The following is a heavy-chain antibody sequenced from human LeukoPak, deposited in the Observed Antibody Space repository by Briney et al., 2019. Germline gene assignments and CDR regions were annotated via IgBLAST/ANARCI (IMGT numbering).Heavy chain of an antibody. J-gene: IGHJ4*02. D-gene: IGHD2-2*02. CDR3: ARGYCTSSSCYNDY. V-gene: IGHV3-30*04. CDR2: MSFDVNNK. CDR1: GFTFSSYA. Sequence: GGSLRLACATSGFTFSSYAFHWVRQAPGKGLEWVATMSFDVNNKYYADSVRGRFTISRDNSKNTLYLQMNSLRAEDTAVYSCARGYCTSSSCYNDYWGQGTLVTVSS.